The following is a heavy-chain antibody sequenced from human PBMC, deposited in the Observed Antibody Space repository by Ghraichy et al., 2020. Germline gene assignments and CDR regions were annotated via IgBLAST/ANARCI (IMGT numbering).Heavy chain of an antibody. Sequence: ASVKVSCKASGYTFTSYGISWVRQAPGQGLEWMGWISAYNGNPNYAQKLQSRVTMTTDTSTSTAYMELRSLRSDDTAVYYCARDFSYYETSGYHDYWGQGTLVTVSS. CDR1: GYTFTSYG. CDR2: ISAYNGNP. CDR3: ARDFSYYETSGYHDY. J-gene: IGHJ4*02. V-gene: IGHV1-18*01. D-gene: IGHD3-22*01.